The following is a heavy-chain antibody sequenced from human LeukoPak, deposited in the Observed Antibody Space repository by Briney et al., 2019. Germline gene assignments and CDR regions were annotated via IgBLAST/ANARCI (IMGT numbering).Heavy chain of an antibody. CDR2: ISYDGSNK. CDR1: GFTFSSYG. J-gene: IGHJ4*02. V-gene: IGHV3-30*18. D-gene: IGHD2-2*02. Sequence: GGSLRLSCAASGFTFSSYGMHWVHQAPGKGLEWVAVISYDGSNKYYADSVKGRFTISRDNSKNTLYLQMNSLRAEDTAVYYCAKDLAVDCSSTSCYSPMGPDYWGQGTLVTVSS. CDR3: AKDLAVDCSSTSCYSPMGPDY.